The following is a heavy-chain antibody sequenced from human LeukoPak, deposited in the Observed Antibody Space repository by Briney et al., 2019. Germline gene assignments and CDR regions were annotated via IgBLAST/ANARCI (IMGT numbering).Heavy chain of an antibody. D-gene: IGHD2-2*01. CDR3: ARGVVATVVPAAMPVYYFDY. V-gene: IGHV4-34*01. CDR1: GGSFSGYC. Sequence: SETLSLTCAVYGGSFSGYCWSWIRQPPGKGLEWIGEINHSGSTNYNPSLKSRVTISVDTSKNQFSLKLSSVTAADTAVYCCARGVVATVVPAAMPVYYFDYWGQGTLVTVSS. J-gene: IGHJ4*02. CDR2: INHSGST.